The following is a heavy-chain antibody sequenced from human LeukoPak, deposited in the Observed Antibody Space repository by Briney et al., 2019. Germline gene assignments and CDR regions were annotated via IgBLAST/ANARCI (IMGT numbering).Heavy chain of an antibody. V-gene: IGHV3-30*18. J-gene: IGHJ4*02. D-gene: IGHD3-22*01. Sequence: GGSLRLSCAASGFTFSSYGMHWVRQAPGKGLEWVAVISYDGSNKYYADSVKGRFTISRDNSKNTLYLQMNSPRAEDTAVYYCAKAGDSSGYYFDYWGQGTLVTVSS. CDR1: GFTFSSYG. CDR2: ISYDGSNK. CDR3: AKAGDSSGYYFDY.